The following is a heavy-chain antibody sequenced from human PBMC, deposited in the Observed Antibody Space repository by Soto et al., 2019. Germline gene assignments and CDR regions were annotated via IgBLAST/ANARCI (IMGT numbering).Heavy chain of an antibody. D-gene: IGHD4-17*01. V-gene: IGHV4-30-4*02. CDR1: GGSISSGDYY. CDR2: IYYSGST. Sequence: PSETLSLTCTVSGGSISSGDYYWSWIRQPPGKGLEWIGYIYYSGSTYYNPSLKSRVTISVDTSKNRFSLRAEDTALYYCARDVDADFRTDFDYWGRGTLVTVSS. J-gene: IGHJ4*02. CDR3: ARDVDADFRTDFDY.